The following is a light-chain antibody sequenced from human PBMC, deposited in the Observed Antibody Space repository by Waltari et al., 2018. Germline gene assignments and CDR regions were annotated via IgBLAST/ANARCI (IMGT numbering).Light chain of an antibody. CDR1: SSDVGAYTY. Sequence: QSALTQPPSASGSPGPSVTIPCTGPSSDVGAYTYVSWYQQHPGKAPKLMIFEVSKRPSGVPDRFSGSKSGNTASLTVSGLQAEDEADYYCSSYAGSNNVVFGGGTKLTVL. V-gene: IGLV2-8*01. CDR3: SSYAGSNNVV. J-gene: IGLJ2*01. CDR2: EVS.